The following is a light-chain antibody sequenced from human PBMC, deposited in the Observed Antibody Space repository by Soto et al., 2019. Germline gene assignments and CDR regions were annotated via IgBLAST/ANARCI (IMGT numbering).Light chain of an antibody. J-gene: IGKJ5*01. CDR2: GTS. Sequence: EIVLTQSPGTLSLSPGGGATLSCRASQSLSSSYLAWYQQKPGQAPRLLIYGTSIRATGIPDRFSGSGSGTDFTLTITRLEPEDFAVYYCQHYVSPPITFGQGTRLEIK. V-gene: IGKV3-20*01. CDR1: QSLSSSY. CDR3: QHYVSPPIT.